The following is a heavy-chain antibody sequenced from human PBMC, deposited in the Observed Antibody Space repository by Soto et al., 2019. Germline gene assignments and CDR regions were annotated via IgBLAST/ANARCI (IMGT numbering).Heavy chain of an antibody. V-gene: IGHV4-39*01. J-gene: IGHJ5*02. CDR2: IYYSGST. Sequence: SVPISLPCTVFGGYISSSSYYRSCIRQPPGKGLEWIGSIYYSGSTYYNPSLKSRVTISVDTSKNQFSLKLSSVTAADTAVYYCARTRAVWFDPWGQGTLVTVSS. D-gene: IGHD6-19*01. CDR3: ARTRAVWFDP. CDR1: GGYISSSSYY.